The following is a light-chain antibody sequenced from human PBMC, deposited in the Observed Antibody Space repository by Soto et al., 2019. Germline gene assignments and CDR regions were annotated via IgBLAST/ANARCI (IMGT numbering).Light chain of an antibody. CDR2: EVS. Sequence: QSVLTQPPSASGSPGQSVTISCTGTNSDVGAYNYVSWYQQYPGKAPKLMIYEVSKRPSGVPDRFSGSKSGNTASLTVSGLQAEDEADYYCSSYAGSDTFVFGTGTKLTVL. V-gene: IGLV2-8*01. CDR3: SSYAGSDTFV. CDR1: NSDVGAYNY. J-gene: IGLJ1*01.